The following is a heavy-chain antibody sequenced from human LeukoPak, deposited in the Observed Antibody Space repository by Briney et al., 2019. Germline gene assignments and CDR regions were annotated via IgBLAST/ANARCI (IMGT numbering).Heavy chain of an antibody. V-gene: IGHV4-30-2*01. CDR1: GGSISSGGYS. CDR2: IYHSGST. CDR3: ARGGYFDWSRWFDP. D-gene: IGHD3-9*01. Sequence: SQTLSLTCAVSGGSISSGGYSWSWIRQPPGKGLEWIGYIYHSGSTYYNPSLKSRVTISVDRSKNQFSLKLSSVTAADTAVYYCARGGYFDWSRWFDPWGQGTLVTVSS. J-gene: IGHJ5*02.